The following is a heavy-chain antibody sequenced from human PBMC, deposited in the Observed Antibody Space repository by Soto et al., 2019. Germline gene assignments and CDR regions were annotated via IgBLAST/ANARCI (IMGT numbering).Heavy chain of an antibody. Sequence: QVQLVESGGGLVKPGGSLRLSCAASGFTFSDYYISWIRQAPGKGLEWVSYISSSGTIIYHADSVKGRFTISRDNAKNSLFLQMNSLRAEDTAAYYCARGKSIFYGMDVWGQGTTVTVSS. D-gene: IGHD2-15*01. V-gene: IGHV3-11*01. CDR1: GFTFSDYY. CDR2: ISSSGTII. CDR3: ARGKSIFYGMDV. J-gene: IGHJ6*02.